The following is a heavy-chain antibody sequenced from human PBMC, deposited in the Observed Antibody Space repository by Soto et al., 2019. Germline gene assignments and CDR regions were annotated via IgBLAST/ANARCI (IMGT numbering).Heavy chain of an antibody. Sequence: EVLLVQSGAEVKKPGESLQISCKGSGYNFGGYWISWVRQTPGKGLEWMGRIDPTDSSSNYNPSFEGHVTVSAEKSISTAYLQWSSLKTSDTAIYCCARHGAYTFSETFDFWGQGTLVTVSS. CDR2: IDPTDSSS. CDR1: GYNFGGYW. J-gene: IGHJ4*02. D-gene: IGHD3-10*01. CDR3: ARHGAYTFSETFDF. V-gene: IGHV5-10-1*03.